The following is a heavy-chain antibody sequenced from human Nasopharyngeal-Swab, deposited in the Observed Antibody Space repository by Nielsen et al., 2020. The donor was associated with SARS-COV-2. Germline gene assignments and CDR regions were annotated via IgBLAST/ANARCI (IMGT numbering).Heavy chain of an antibody. D-gene: IGHD1-1*01. V-gene: IGHV4-61*02. J-gene: IGHJ6*03. Sequence: WIRQPPGKGLEWIGRLYTSGTTNYNPSPKSGVTISEDTSKDQFTLNLSSVTAADTAVYYCARAILNLGRGDYMDVWGKGTTVTVSS. CDR2: LYTSGTT. CDR3: ARAILNLGRGDYMDV.